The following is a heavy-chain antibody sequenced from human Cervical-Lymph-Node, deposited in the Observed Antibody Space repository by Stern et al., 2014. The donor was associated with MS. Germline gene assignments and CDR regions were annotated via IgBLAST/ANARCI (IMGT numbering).Heavy chain of an antibody. CDR1: GYSISNYS. CDR3: ARPLPYAN. D-gene: IGHD4-17*01. Sequence: QDKLVESGAEVKKPGASVKLSCTASGYSISNYSINWVRQAPGKGLVWMGMINPNGGRTTYAQKFQGRVTMTWDTSTTTVYMELSSLRSEDTAFYYCARPLPYANWGQGTLVTVSS. J-gene: IGHJ4*02. V-gene: IGHV1-46*01. CDR2: INPNGGRT.